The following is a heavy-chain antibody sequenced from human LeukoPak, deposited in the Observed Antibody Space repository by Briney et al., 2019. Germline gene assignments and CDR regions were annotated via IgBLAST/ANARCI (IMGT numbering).Heavy chain of an antibody. CDR1: GFTFGSYW. CDR3: ARDGSSGYYSPHVDY. J-gene: IGHJ4*02. CDR2: ISGDGGT. Sequence: GGSLRLSCVASGFTFGSYWMHWVRQAPGKGPAWVSRISGDGGTYYADSVKGRFTISRDNAKNSLYLQMNSLRAEDTAVYYCARDGSSGYYSPHVDYWGQGTLVTVSS. V-gene: IGHV3-74*01. D-gene: IGHD3-22*01.